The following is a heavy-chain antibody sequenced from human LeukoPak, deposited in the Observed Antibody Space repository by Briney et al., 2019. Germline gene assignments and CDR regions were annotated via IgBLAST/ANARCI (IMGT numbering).Heavy chain of an antibody. CDR3: ARHQGGGRPVAISFDDY. V-gene: IGHV4-39*01. CDR2: IYYSGST. D-gene: IGHD2-2*01. CDR1: GGSISSSSYY. Sequence: SETLSLTCTVSGGSISSSSYYWGWIRQPPGKGLEWIGSIYYSGSTYYNPSLKSRVTISVDTSKNQFSLKLSSVTAADTAVYYCARHQGGGRPVAISFDDYWGQGTLVTVSS. J-gene: IGHJ4*02.